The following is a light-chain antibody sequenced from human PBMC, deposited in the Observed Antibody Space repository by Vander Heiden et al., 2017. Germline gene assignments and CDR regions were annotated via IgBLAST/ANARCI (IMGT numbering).Light chain of an antibody. CDR1: RSNIGAGYD. J-gene: IGLJ2*01. V-gene: IGLV1-40*01. Sequence: QSVLTQPPSVSGAPGQRVTIPCTGSRSNIGAGYDVHWYRQPPGTAPNLLIFGNNKRPSGVPDRFSGSKSGTSASLAITGLQADDEADYYCQSFDSSLSGSKVFGGGTKLTVL. CDR2: GNN. CDR3: QSFDSSLSGSKV.